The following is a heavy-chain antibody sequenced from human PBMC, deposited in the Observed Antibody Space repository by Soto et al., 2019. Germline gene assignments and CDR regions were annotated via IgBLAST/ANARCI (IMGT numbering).Heavy chain of an antibody. Sequence: GGSLRLSCAASGFTFSSSTMNWVRQAPGKGLEWVSAIIDSGGYTYYADSVKGRFTISRDNSKNTLYLQMNSLRAEDTALYYCAKETYYYYGMGVWGQGTTVTVSS. CDR1: GFTFSSST. CDR2: IIDSGGYT. J-gene: IGHJ6*02. CDR3: AKETYYYYGMGV. V-gene: IGHV3-23*01.